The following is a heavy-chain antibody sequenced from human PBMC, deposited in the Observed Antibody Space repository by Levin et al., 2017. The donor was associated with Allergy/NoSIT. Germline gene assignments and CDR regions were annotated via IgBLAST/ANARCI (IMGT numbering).Heavy chain of an antibody. Sequence: GGSLRLSCAASGFTFSDYYMSWIRQAPGKGLEWVSYISSSGSTIYYADSVKGRFTISRDNAKNSLYLQMNSLRAEDTAVYYCASKSPHYDILTWGQGTLVTVSS. CDR3: ASKSPHYDILT. D-gene: IGHD3-9*01. J-gene: IGHJ5*02. CDR1: GFTFSDYY. CDR2: ISSSGSTI. V-gene: IGHV3-11*01.